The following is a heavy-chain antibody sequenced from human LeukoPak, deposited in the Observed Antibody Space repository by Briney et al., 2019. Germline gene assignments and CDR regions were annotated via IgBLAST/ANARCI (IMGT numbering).Heavy chain of an antibody. J-gene: IGHJ3*02. CDR1: GGTFISYT. CDR2: IIPILGIA. V-gene: IGHV1-69*04. Sequence: SVKVSCKASGGTFISYTISWVRQAPGQGLEWMGRIIPILGIANYAQKFQGRVTITADESTSTAYMELSSLRSEDTAVYYCAREMKLGYCSSTSCFHYAFDIWGQGTMGTVSS. CDR3: AREMKLGYCSSTSCFHYAFDI. D-gene: IGHD2-2*01.